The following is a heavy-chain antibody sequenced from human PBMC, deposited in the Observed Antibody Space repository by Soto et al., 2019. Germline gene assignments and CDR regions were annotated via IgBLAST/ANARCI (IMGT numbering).Heavy chain of an antibody. CDR1: GYTFTGYG. D-gene: IGHD3-9*01. Sequence: QVQLVQSGAEVKKPGASVKVSCKASGYTFTGYGISWVRQAPGQGLEWMGWISAYNGNTNYAQKLQGRVTMTTDTSTSTAYRELRSLRSDDTAVYYCARDHYDILTGYYTYYYYGMDVWGQGTTVTVSS. V-gene: IGHV1-18*01. J-gene: IGHJ6*02. CDR2: ISAYNGNT. CDR3: ARDHYDILTGYYTYYYYGMDV.